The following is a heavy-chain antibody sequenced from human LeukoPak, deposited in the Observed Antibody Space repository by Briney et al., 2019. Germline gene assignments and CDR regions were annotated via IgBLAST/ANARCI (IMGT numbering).Heavy chain of an antibody. D-gene: IGHD4-11*01. V-gene: IGHV1-2*02. Sequence: ASVNVSCKASGYTFTGYYMHWVRQAPGQGLEWMGWINPNSCSTHYAQKFQGRITMTRDTSISTAYMELSSLRSEDTAVYYCARGFGLQYYNWFDPWGQGTLVTVSS. CDR3: ARGFGLQYYNWFDP. CDR1: GYTFTGYY. CDR2: INPNSCST. J-gene: IGHJ5*02.